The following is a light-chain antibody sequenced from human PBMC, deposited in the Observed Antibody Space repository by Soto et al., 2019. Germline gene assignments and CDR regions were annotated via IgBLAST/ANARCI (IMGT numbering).Light chain of an antibody. Sequence: QSVLTQPASVSGSPGQSITISCTGTRSDIGHYDYVSWYQQHPGKAPKLMIYPVTYRPSGVSNRYSGSKSGNSASLTISGLQADDEADYYCCSLTTSPNYGFGSGTKVTVL. CDR3: CSLTTSPNYG. CDR1: RSDIGHYDY. J-gene: IGLJ1*01. V-gene: IGLV2-14*03. CDR2: PVT.